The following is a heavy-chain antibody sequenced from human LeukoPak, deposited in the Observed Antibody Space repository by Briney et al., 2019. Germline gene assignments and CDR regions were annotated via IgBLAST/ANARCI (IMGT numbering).Heavy chain of an antibody. CDR2: ISAYNGNT. Sequence: ASVTVSCKASGYTFTSYGISWVRQAPGQGLEWMGWISAYNGNTNYAQKLQGRVTMTTDTSTSTAYMELRSLRSDDTAVYYCARVRENHIAFSDAFDIWGQGAMVTVSS. V-gene: IGHV1-18*01. J-gene: IGHJ3*02. CDR3: ARVRENHIAFSDAFDI. D-gene: IGHD1-14*01. CDR1: GYTFTSYG.